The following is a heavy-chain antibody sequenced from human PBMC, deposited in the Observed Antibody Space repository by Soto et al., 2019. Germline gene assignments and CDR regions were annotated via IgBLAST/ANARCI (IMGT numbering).Heavy chain of an antibody. CDR3: ARATNYDILTGYNNWFDP. V-gene: IGHV3-13*04. Sequence: PGGSLRLSCAASGFTFSSYDMHWVRQATGKGLEWVSAIGTAGDTYYPGSVKGRFTISRENAKNSLYLQMNSLRAGDTAVYYCARATNYDILTGYNNWFDPWGQGT. D-gene: IGHD3-9*01. J-gene: IGHJ5*02. CDR1: GFTFSSYD. CDR2: IGTAGDT.